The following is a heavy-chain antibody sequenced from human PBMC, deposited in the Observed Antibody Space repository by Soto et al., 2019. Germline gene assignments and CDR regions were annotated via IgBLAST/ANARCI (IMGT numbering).Heavy chain of an antibody. CDR1: GFTFSSYA. D-gene: IGHD6-13*01. V-gene: IGHV3-30-3*01. CDR2: ISYDGSNK. Sequence: QVQLVESGGGVVQPGRSLRLSCAASGFTFSSYAMHWVRQAPGKGLEWVAVISYDGSNKYYADSVKGRFTISRDNSKNTLHLQMKSLRAEDTAVYYCARDRRYISSWYKNYYGMDVWGPGTTVTVSS. J-gene: IGHJ6*02. CDR3: ARDRRYISSWYKNYYGMDV.